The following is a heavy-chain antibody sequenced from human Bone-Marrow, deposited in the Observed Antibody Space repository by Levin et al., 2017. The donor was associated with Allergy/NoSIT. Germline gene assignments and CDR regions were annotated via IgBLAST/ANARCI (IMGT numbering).Heavy chain of an antibody. Sequence: SGPTLVKPTQTLTLTCTFSGFSLSTSGVGVSWIRQPPGKPLEWLALIYWNDEKRYIPSLQSRLTITKDTSKNQVVLTMTNLDPVDTATYYCAHISGIGVILLEEDYFDYWGQGTLVTVSS. CDR3: AHISGIGVILLEEDYFDY. V-gene: IGHV2-5*01. CDR1: GFSLSTSGVG. D-gene: IGHD3-10*01. CDR2: IYWNDEK. J-gene: IGHJ4*02.